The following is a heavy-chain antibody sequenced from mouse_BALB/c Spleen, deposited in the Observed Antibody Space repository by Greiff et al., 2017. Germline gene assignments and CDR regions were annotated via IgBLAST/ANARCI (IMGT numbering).Heavy chain of an antibody. J-gene: IGHJ4*01. CDR3: ARNGPSLYAMDY. V-gene: IGHV2-2*02. CDR2: IWSGGST. CDR1: GFSLTSYG. Sequence: VMLVESGPGLVQPSQSLSITCTVSGFSLTSYGVHWVRQSPGKGLEWLGVIWSGGSTDYNAAFISRLSISKDNSKSQVFFKMNSLQANDTAIYYCARNGPSLYAMDYWGQGTSVTVSS.